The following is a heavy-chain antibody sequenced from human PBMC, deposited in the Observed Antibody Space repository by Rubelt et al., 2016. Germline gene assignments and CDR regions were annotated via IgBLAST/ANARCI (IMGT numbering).Heavy chain of an antibody. CDR2: IWYDGSNK. J-gene: IGHJ6*02. Sequence: VQLVESGGGLVQPGGSLRLSCAASGFTFSSYGMHWVRQAPGKGLEWVAVIWYDGSNKYYADSVKGRFTISRDNSKNTLYLQMKSRRAEDTAVYYCARGGQYSSSWSTYYYYGMDVWGQGTTVTVSS. CDR3: ARGGQYSSSWSTYYYYGMDV. D-gene: IGHD6-13*01. CDR1: GFTFSSYG. V-gene: IGHV3-33*01.